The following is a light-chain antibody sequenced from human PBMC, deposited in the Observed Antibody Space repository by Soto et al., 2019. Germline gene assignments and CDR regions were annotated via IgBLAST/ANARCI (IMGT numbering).Light chain of an antibody. V-gene: IGKV1-12*01. CDR1: QGINTW. CDR2: SAS. Sequence: DIEMTQSPSSVSAFVGTRVTITCRASQGINTWLAWYQQKPGKAPKLLMYSASILHTCVSSRFTRGGSGTEFTLTINSLQPEDVATYDCQQRDTLRISFGGATKVEI. J-gene: IGKJ4*01. CDR3: QQRDTLRIS.